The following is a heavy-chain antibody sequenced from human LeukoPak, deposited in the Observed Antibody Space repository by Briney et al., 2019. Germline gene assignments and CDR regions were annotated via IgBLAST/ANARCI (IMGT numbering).Heavy chain of an antibody. D-gene: IGHD3-3*01. Sequence: ASVNVSCKASGYTFTSYDLHWVRQAPGQGLEWMGWMNPNSGNTGYAQKFQGRVTMTRNTSISTAYMELSSLRSEDTAVYYCTRIPPIDDFWSGYYKHYFDYWGQGTLVTVSS. J-gene: IGHJ4*02. CDR1: GYTFTSYD. V-gene: IGHV1-8*02. CDR2: MNPNSGNT. CDR3: TRIPPIDDFWSGYYKHYFDY.